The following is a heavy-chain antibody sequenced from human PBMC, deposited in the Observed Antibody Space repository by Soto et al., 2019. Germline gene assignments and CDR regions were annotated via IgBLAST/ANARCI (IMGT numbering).Heavy chain of an antibody. J-gene: IGHJ6*02. Sequence: PGGSLRFSCAASGFLFSNYAMTWVRQGAGKGLEWVSSISGGGGRTYYAGSVKGRFTISRDNSKDTVYLQMNTLRAEDTAIYYCAKHIAAAVFYYGMDVWGQGTTVTVSS. CDR3: AKHIAAAVFYYGMDV. D-gene: IGHD6-13*01. V-gene: IGHV3-23*01. CDR2: ISGGGGRT. CDR1: GFLFSNYA.